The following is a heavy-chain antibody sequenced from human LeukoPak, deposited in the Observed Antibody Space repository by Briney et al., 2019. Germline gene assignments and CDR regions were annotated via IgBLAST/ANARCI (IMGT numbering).Heavy chain of an antibody. J-gene: IGHJ6*03. D-gene: IGHD2-15*01. CDR1: GFTFSSYS. CDR2: ISSSGSYI. Sequence: GGSLRLSCAASGFTFSSYSMNWVRQAPGKGLEWVSSISSSGSYIYYADSVKGRFTISRDNAKNSLYLQMNSLRAEDTAVYYCASLGYCSGGSCYPDYYYYMDVWGKGTTVTVSS. CDR3: ASLGYCSGGSCYPDYYYYMDV. V-gene: IGHV3-21*01.